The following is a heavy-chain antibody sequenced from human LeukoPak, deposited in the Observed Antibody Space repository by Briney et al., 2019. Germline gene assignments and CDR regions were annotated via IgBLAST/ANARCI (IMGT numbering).Heavy chain of an antibody. CDR1: NGSFSAYY. D-gene: IGHD2-15*01. V-gene: IGHV4-34*01. CDR2: ISHSGST. CDR3: ARRYCSGGSCYMRGYYGMDV. Sequence: SETLSLTCAVSNGSFSAYYWSWIRQSPGKGLQWIGEISHSGSTNYNPSLKLRVSIPLDTSKNQFSLRLSSVSAADTAVYFCARRYCSGGSCYMRGYYGMDVWATGTTVIVSS. J-gene: IGHJ6*04.